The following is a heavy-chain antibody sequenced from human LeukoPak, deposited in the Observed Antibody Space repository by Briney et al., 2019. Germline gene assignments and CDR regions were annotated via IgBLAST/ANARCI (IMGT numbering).Heavy chain of an antibody. CDR1: GGTFSSYA. CDR2: IIPIFGTA. J-gene: IGHJ4*02. CDR3: AGGYYYDSSGYYPTRTRFDY. D-gene: IGHD3-22*01. V-gene: IGHV1-69*13. Sequence: SVKVSCKASGGTFSSYAISWVRQAPGQGLEWMGGIIPIFGTANYAQKFQGRVTITADESTSTAYLELSSLRSEDTAVYYCAGGYYYDSSGYYPTRTRFDYWDQGTLVTVSS.